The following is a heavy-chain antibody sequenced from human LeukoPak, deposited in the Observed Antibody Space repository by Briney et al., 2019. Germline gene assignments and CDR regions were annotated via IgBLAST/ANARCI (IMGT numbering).Heavy chain of an antibody. V-gene: IGHV3-15*01. CDR3: SRTSGGPWV. CDR2: IKSNTDGGTT. Sequence: PGGSLRLSCAASEFSFSNAWMNWVRQAPGKGLEWVGLIKSNTDGGTTDYAAPAKGRFTISRDDSKNTLYLQMNSLKIEDTAVYYCSRTSGGPWVWGQGTMVTVSS. D-gene: IGHD2-8*02. CDR1: EFSFSNAW. J-gene: IGHJ3*01.